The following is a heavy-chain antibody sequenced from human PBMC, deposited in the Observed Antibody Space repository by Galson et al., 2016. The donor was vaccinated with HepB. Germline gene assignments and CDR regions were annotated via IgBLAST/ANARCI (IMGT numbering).Heavy chain of an antibody. Sequence: QSGAEVKKPGESPRISCIGSGYSFTNYWISWVRQMPGKGLEWMGRIDPSDSYTDYSPSFQGHVTISPDRSISTAYLQWSSLKASDTAMYYCARHSYSGYDGALDYWGQGTLVTVSS. CDR3: ARHSYSGYDGALDY. V-gene: IGHV5-10-1*01. D-gene: IGHD5-12*01. CDR1: GYSFTNYW. CDR2: IDPSDSYT. J-gene: IGHJ4*02.